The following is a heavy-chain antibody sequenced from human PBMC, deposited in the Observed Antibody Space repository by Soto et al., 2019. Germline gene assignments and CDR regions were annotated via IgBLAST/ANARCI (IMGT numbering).Heavy chain of an antibody. J-gene: IGHJ4*02. CDR3: AKDARGGSWVGYYFDY. Sequence: EVQLLESGGGLVQPGGSLRLSCAASGFTFSSYAMSWVRQAPGKGLEWVSAISGSGGSTYYADSVKGRFTISRDNSKNTLYLQMNSLRAEDTAVYYCAKDARGGSWVGYYFDYWGQGTLVTVSS. V-gene: IGHV3-23*01. D-gene: IGHD1-26*01. CDR2: ISGSGGST. CDR1: GFTFSSYA.